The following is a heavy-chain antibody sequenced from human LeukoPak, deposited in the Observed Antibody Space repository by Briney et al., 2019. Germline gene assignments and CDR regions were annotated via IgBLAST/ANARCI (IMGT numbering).Heavy chain of an antibody. CDR2: ISAYNGNT. CDR3: AKTVATVTTGEFDY. D-gene: IGHD4-17*01. V-gene: IGHV1-18*01. J-gene: IGHJ4*02. CDR1: GYTFTSYG. Sequence: GASVKVSCKASGYTFTSYGISWVRQAPGQGLEWMGWISAYNGNTNYAQKLQGRVTMTTDTSTSTAYMELRSLRSDDTAVYYCAKTVATVTTGEFDYWGQGTLVTVSS.